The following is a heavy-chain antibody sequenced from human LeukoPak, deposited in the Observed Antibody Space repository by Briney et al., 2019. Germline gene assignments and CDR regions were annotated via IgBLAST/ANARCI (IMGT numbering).Heavy chain of an antibody. Sequence: GASVKVSCKASGGTFSSYAISWVRQAPGQGLEWMGGIIPIFGTANYAQKFQGRVTITTDESTSTAYMELSSLRSEDTAVYYCASPSYDSSGPKLVYYMDVWGKGTTVTVSS. CDR3: ASPSYDSSGPKLVYYMDV. J-gene: IGHJ6*03. CDR2: IIPIFGTA. D-gene: IGHD3-22*01. V-gene: IGHV1-69*05. CDR1: GGTFSSYA.